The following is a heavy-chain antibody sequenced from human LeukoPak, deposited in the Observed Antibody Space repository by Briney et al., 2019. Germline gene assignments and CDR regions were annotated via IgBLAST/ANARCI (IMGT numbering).Heavy chain of an antibody. Sequence: GGSLRLSCAASGFTFSSYGMHWVRQAPGKGLEWVAFIRYDGSNKYYADSVKGRFTISRDNSKNTLYLQMNSLRAEDTAVYYCAKDPADGSGSYYLDYWGQGTLVTVSS. D-gene: IGHD3-10*01. CDR1: GFTFSSYG. V-gene: IGHV3-30*02. CDR3: AKDPADGSGSYYLDY. CDR2: IRYDGSNK. J-gene: IGHJ4*02.